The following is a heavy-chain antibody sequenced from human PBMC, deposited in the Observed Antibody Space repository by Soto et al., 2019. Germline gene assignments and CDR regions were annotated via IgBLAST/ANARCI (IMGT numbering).Heavy chain of an antibody. Sequence: ASVKVSCKASGYTFTSYGICWVRQAPGQGLEWMGWISAYNGNTNYAQKLQGRVTMPTDTSTSTAYMELRSLRSDDTAVYYCARDGQPIGAFDLWGQGTMVTVSS. CDR3: ARDGQPIGAFDL. V-gene: IGHV1-18*01. CDR1: GYTFTSYG. CDR2: ISAYNGNT. D-gene: IGHD2-21*01. J-gene: IGHJ3*01.